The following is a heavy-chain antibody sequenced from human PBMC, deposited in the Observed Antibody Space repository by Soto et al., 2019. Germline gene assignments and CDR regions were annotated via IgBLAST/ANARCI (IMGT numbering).Heavy chain of an antibody. CDR1: GFTFTSSA. D-gene: IGHD1-26*01. CDR2: IVVGSGNT. CDR3: VADGIVGATALGY. Sequence: QMQLVQSGPEVKKPGTSVKVSCKASGFTFTSSAVQWVRQARGQRLEWIGWIVVGSGNTNYAQKFQERVTITRDMSTSTAYMELSSLRSEDTAVYYCVADGIVGATALGYWGQGTLVTVSS. J-gene: IGHJ4*02. V-gene: IGHV1-58*01.